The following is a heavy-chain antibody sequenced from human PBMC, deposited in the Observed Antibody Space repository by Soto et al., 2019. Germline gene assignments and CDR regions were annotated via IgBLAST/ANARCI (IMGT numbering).Heavy chain of an antibody. J-gene: IGHJ4*02. CDR3: AKNALGGFDW. V-gene: IGHV4-4*02. CDR1: RGSMSSGDW. CDR2: IYYRGTA. Sequence: LQESGPGLVKPSGTLSLTCAVSRGSMSSGDWLSWVRQPPGKGLEWIGEIYYRGTAHYKPSLKSRVTFSLDKSKNQFSLELNSVTAADTAVYYCAKNALGGFDWWGQGTLVTVSS. D-gene: IGHD1-26*01.